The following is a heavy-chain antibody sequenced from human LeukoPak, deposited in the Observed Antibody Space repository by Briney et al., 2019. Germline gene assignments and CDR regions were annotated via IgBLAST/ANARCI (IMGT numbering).Heavy chain of an antibody. CDR2: INHSGST. Sequence: SETLSLTCAVSGGSFSGYYWSWIRQPPGKGLEWIGEINHSGSTNYNPSLKSRVTISVDTSKNQFSLKLSSVTAADTAVYYCARGPLWFGELLRNWFDPWGQGTLVTVSS. CDR1: GGSFSGYY. J-gene: IGHJ5*02. CDR3: ARGPLWFGELLRNWFDP. D-gene: IGHD3-10*01. V-gene: IGHV4-34*01.